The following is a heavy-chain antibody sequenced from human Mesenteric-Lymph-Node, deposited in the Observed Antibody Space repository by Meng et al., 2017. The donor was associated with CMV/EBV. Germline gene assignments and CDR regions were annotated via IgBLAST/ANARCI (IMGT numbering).Heavy chain of an antibody. CDR2: ISAYNGNT. D-gene: IGHD5-18*01. V-gene: IGHV1-18*04. J-gene: IGHJ4*02. CDR3: ARSYGVKGYYFDY. CDR1: GYNFKDYG. Sequence: ASVKVSCKGSGYNFKDYGITWVRQAPGQGLEWMGWISAYNGNTEFAQKFQGRVTMTTDTSTSTAYMELRTLRSDDTAVYYCARSYGVKGYYFDYWGQGTLVTVSS.